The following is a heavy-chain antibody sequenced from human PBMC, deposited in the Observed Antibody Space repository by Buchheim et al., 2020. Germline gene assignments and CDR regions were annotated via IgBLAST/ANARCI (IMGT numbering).Heavy chain of an antibody. CDR2: IYSSGST. Sequence: QVQLQESGPGLVKPSETLSVTCTVSGGSVTSGNFYWSWIRQPPGKGLEWIGYIYSSGSTNHHPSLKSRVSISVDTSKNQFSLKLNSVTAADSAVYYCARAHYYDVTGYYSYDFDYWGQGT. D-gene: IGHD3-22*01. J-gene: IGHJ4*02. V-gene: IGHV4-61*01. CDR1: GGSVTSGNFY. CDR3: ARAHYYDVTGYYSYDFDY.